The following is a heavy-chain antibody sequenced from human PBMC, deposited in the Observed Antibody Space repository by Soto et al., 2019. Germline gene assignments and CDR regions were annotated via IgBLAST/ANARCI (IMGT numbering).Heavy chain of an antibody. Sequence: TLSLTCTVSGGSISSSSYYWGWIRQPPGKGLEWIGSIYYSGSTYYNPSLKSRVTISVDTSKNQFSLKLSSVTAADTAVYYCARQSSSYLSFDYWGQGTLVTVSS. CDR1: GGSISSSSYY. CDR2: IYYSGST. V-gene: IGHV4-39*01. D-gene: IGHD6-13*01. J-gene: IGHJ4*02. CDR3: ARQSSSYLSFDY.